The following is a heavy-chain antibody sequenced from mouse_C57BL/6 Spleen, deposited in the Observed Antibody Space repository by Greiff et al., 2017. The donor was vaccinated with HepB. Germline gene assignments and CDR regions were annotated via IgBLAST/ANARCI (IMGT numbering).Heavy chain of an antibody. CDR3: TRGELRYRFAY. J-gene: IGHJ3*01. D-gene: IGHD3-2*02. CDR2: ISSGGDYI. CDR1: GFTFSSYA. Sequence: EVKVVESGEGLVKPGGSLKLSCAASGFTFSSYAMSWVRQTPEKRLEWVAYISSGGDYIYYADTVKGRFTISRDNARNTLYLQMSSLKSEDTAMYYCTRGELRYRFAYWGQGTLVTVSA. V-gene: IGHV5-9-1*02.